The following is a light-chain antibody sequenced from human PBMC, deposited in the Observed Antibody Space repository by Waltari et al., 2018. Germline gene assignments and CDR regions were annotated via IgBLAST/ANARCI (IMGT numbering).Light chain of an antibody. CDR1: IANIGTYAL. Sequence: QSALTQPASVSGSPGQSITTACTGTIANIGTYALVSWSQPHPGKAPTLILYEFPTRPSEISDRFSGSKSGNTASLTIAGLLPEDEADYYCSSYTSDATHVLFGGGTKLTVL. J-gene: IGLJ2*01. CDR3: SSYTSDATHVL. CDR2: EFP. V-gene: IGLV2-23*02.